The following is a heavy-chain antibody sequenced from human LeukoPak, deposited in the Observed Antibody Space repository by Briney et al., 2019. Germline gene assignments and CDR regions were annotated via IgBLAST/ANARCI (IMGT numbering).Heavy chain of an antibody. V-gene: IGHV3-30*02. Sequence: GSLRLSCVASGFTFHNYEMNWVRQAPGKGLDWVAFIRYDGHNKYYADSVKGRFTISRDNSKNTLYLQMNSLRAEDTAVYCCARDNRRRSYYDSSGYGDYYYMDVWGKGTTVTISS. D-gene: IGHD3-22*01. CDR3: ARDNRRRSYYDSSGYGDYYYMDV. J-gene: IGHJ6*03. CDR2: IRYDGHNK. CDR1: GFTFHNYE.